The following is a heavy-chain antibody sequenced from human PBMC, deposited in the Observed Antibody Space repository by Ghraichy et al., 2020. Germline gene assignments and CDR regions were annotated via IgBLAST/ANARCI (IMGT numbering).Heavy chain of an antibody. CDR2: INPHNGST. D-gene: IGHD2-2*01. Sequence: ASVKVSCKASGYTFTSYAISWVRQAPGQGLEWMGWINPHNGSTKNSQTLQGRVTMTTDIPTSTAYMEVRSLRSDDTAVYYCARDLVVVIPGAIYYGMDVWGQGTTVTVSS. V-gene: IGHV1-18*01. J-gene: IGHJ6*02. CDR1: GYTFTSYA. CDR3: ARDLVVVIPGAIYYGMDV.